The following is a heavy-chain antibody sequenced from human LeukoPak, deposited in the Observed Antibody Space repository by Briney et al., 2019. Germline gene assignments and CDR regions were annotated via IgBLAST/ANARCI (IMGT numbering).Heavy chain of an antibody. CDR3: ASINWSRSYFDY. V-gene: IGHV4-38-2*01. D-gene: IGHD1-1*01. CDR2: IFYNGSA. J-gene: IGHJ4*02. CDR1: GYSISSGYY. Sequence: SETLSLTCAVSGYSISSGYYWGWIRQPPGKGLEWIVSIFYNGSAYYNPSLKSRVTISLDTSKNQFSLKLRAVAATDTAVYYCASINWSRSYFDYWGQGTLVTVSS.